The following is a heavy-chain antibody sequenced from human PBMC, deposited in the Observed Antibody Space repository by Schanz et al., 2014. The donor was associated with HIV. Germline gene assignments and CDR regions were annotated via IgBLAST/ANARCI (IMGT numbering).Heavy chain of an antibody. CDR2: ISGSGVNT. Sequence: EVQLLESGGGLVQPGGSLRLSCAASGFTFSTYAMSWVRQAPGKGPEWVSAISGSGVNTYYADSVKGRFTISRDNSKNTLYLQMNSLRAEDTAVYYCAKEATVVTLAFDIWGQGTMVTVSS. V-gene: IGHV3-23*01. D-gene: IGHD4-17*01. J-gene: IGHJ3*02. CDR3: AKEATVVTLAFDI. CDR1: GFTFSTYA.